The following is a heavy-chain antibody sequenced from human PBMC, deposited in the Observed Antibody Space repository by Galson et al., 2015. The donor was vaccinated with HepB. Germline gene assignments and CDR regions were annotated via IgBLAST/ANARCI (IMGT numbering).Heavy chain of an antibody. Sequence: SVKVSCKASGYTFTNSPIHWVRQAPGQRLEWMGWINAGTGNTKYSQIFQGRVTITSDTSASTVYMDLASLNSSDTAVYYCARNQGGFDYWGQGTLVTVSS. J-gene: IGHJ4*02. CDR2: INAGTGNT. CDR3: ARNQGGFDY. V-gene: IGHV1-3*01. CDR1: GYTFTNSP. D-gene: IGHD3-16*01.